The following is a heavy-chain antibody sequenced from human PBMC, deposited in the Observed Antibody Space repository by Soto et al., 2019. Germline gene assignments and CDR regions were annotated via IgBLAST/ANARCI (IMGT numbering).Heavy chain of an antibody. Sequence: SVKVSCKASGYTFTGYYMHWVRQAPGQGLEWMGGIIPIFGTANYAQKFQGRVTITADESTSTAYMELSSLRSEDTAVYYCARDRSVLPTYYYDSSGYFDYWGQGTLVTVSS. CDR3: ARDRSVLPTYYYDSSGYFDY. V-gene: IGHV1-69*13. J-gene: IGHJ4*02. CDR2: IIPIFGTA. CDR1: GYTFTGYY. D-gene: IGHD3-22*01.